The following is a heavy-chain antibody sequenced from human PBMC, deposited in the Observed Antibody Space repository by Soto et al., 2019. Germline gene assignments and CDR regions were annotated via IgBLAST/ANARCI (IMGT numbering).Heavy chain of an antibody. D-gene: IGHD6-19*01. Sequence: GGSLRLSCAASGFTFSSYGMHWVRQAPGKGLEWVAVIWYDGSNKYYADSVKGRFTISRDNSKNTLYLQMNSLRAEDTAVYYCARRGSAVAHYYGMDVWGQGTTVTVSS. V-gene: IGHV3-33*01. CDR1: GFTFSSYG. CDR3: ARRGSAVAHYYGMDV. J-gene: IGHJ6*02. CDR2: IWYDGSNK.